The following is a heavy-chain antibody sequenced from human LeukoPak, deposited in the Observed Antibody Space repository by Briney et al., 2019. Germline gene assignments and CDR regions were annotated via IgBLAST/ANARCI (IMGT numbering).Heavy chain of an antibody. V-gene: IGHV3-23*01. CDR3: AKGSCSSTSCHPAFDI. D-gene: IGHD2-2*01. Sequence: GGSLRLSCAASGFTFSSYAMSWVRQAPGKGLEWVSAISGSGGSTYYADSVKGRFTISRDNPKNTLYLQMNSLRAEDTAVYYCAKGSCSSTSCHPAFDIWGQGTMVTVSS. CDR1: GFTFSSYA. CDR2: ISGSGGST. J-gene: IGHJ3*02.